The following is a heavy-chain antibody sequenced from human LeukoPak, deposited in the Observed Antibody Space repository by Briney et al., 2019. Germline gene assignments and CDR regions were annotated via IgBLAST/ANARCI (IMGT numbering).Heavy chain of an antibody. CDR2: ITSSSSYI. CDR1: GFTFSSYT. Sequence: PGGSLRLSCAASGFTFSSYTMNWVRQAPGKGPEWVSSITSSSSYIYYADSVKGRFTISRDNARNSRYLQMNSLRAEDTALYYCARDGDTVLTRGYYYYMGVWGKGTTVTVSS. V-gene: IGHV3-21*01. CDR3: ARDGDTVLTRGYYYYMGV. D-gene: IGHD4-23*01. J-gene: IGHJ6*03.